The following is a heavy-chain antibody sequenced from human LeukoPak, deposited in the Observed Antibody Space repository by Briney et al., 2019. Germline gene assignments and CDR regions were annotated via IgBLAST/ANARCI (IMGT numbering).Heavy chain of an antibody. V-gene: IGHV1-46*01. CDR2: INPSGGST. CDR3: ARVRDGYNDAYDI. Sequence: ASVKVSCKASGYTFTSYAMNWVRQAPGQGLEWMGIINPSGGSTNYAQNFQARVTMTRDTSTSTVYMELISLRSEDTAVYYCARVRDGYNDAYDIWGQGTMVTVPS. CDR1: GYTFTSYA. D-gene: IGHD5-24*01. J-gene: IGHJ3*02.